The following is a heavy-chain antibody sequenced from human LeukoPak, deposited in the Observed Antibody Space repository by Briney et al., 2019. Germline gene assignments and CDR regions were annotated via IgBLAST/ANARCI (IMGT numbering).Heavy chain of an antibody. CDR3: ARDRPTGASRIFVVQ. V-gene: IGHV3-21*06. CDR1: GLTFTTYA. D-gene: IGHD2-15*01. CDR2: MSSGSRYI. Sequence: GGSLGLSCTASGLTFTTYAMTWVRQAPGKGLEWISSMSSGSRYIYYADSVRGRFTISRDNTRNSLYLAMNNLRAEDTAIYYCARDRPTGASRIFVVQWGQGTPVTVSS. J-gene: IGHJ4*02.